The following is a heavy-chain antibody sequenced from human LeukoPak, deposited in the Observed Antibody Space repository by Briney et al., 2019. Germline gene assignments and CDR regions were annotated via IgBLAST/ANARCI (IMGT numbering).Heavy chain of an antibody. CDR3: TREFITMVRGVKYYYYYYMDV. Sequence: GGSLRLSCAASGFTFSSYWMSWVRQASGKGLEWVGRIRSKANSYATAYAASVKGRFTISRDDSKNTAYLQMNSLKTEDTAVYYCTREFITMVRGVKYYYYYYMDVWGKGTTVTISS. CDR1: GFTFSSYW. J-gene: IGHJ6*03. CDR2: IRSKANSYAT. D-gene: IGHD3-10*01. V-gene: IGHV3-73*01.